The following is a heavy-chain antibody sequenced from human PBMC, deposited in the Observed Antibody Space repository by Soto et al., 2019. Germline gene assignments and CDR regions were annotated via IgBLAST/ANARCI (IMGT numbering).Heavy chain of an antibody. V-gene: IGHV3-15*01. CDR1: GFTFNNAW. Sequence: GGYLRLSCAASGFTFNNAWMSWVRQAPGEGLGWVARIKSKTDGGTTDCAAPVKGRFTISRDDSINTLFLQMNSLKTEDTAVYYCVKFRRSGGPDPYFHFRGQGPLVTVSS. CDR3: VKFRRSGGPDPYFHF. D-gene: IGHD2-15*01. CDR2: IKSKTDGGTT. J-gene: IGHJ4*02.